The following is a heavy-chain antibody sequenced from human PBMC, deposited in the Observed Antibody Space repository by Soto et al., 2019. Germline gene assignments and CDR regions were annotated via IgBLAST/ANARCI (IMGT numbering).Heavy chain of an antibody. J-gene: IGHJ4*02. CDR2: ISYDGGLQ. D-gene: IGHD5-18*01. CDR1: GFTFSSYG. CDR3: VSDRGYGHASVPYS. Sequence: QAQLVESGGGVVQPGRSLRLSCAASGFTFSSYGMHWVRQAPGTGLEWVAVISYDGGLQHYADSVKGRFTISSDNSKNMGLLQMNSLRPEDTAVYYCVSDRGYGHASVPYSWGQGTLVSVSS. V-gene: IGHV3-30*03.